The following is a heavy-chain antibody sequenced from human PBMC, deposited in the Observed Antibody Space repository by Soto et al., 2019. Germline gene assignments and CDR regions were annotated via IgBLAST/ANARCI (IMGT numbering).Heavy chain of an antibody. CDR2: IIPIFGTA. Sequence: SVKVSCKASGGTFSSYAISWVRQAPGQGLEWMGGIIPIFGTANYAQKFQGRVTITADKSTSTAYMELSSLRSEDTAVYYCARVGEQQLVGGTYYYYGMDLWRQGTTVTVSS. CDR1: GGTFSSYA. V-gene: IGHV1-69*06. CDR3: ARVGEQQLVGGTYYYYGMDL. D-gene: IGHD6-13*01. J-gene: IGHJ6*02.